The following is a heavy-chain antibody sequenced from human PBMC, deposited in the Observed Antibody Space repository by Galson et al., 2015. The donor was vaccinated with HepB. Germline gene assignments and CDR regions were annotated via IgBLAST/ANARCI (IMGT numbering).Heavy chain of an antibody. CDR1: GYTFTSYY. CDR2: INPSGGST. V-gene: IGHV1-46*04. Sequence: SVKVSCKASGYTFTSYYMHWVRQAPGQGLEWMGIINPSGGSTSYAQKLQGRVTMTRDTSTSTVYMELSSLRSGDTAVYYCATGTLTDDSKGHFNWFDPWGQGTLVTVSS. CDR3: ATGTLTDDSKGHFNWFDP. J-gene: IGHJ5*02. D-gene: IGHD2-21*02.